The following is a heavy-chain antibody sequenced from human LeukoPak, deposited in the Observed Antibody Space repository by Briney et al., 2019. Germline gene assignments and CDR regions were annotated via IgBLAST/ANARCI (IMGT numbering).Heavy chain of an antibody. CDR1: GFTFTRYW. CDR2: LKPDGGEK. J-gene: IGHJ3*02. Sequence: PGGSLSLSCAASGFTFTRYWMSWVRQAPGKGLEWVANLKPDGGEKYYVDSVKGRFTISRDNAKNSLYLQMNSMRVEDTAVYCCARDGYSGSYYDIWGQGTMVTVSS. CDR3: ARDGYSGSYYDI. V-gene: IGHV3-7*04. D-gene: IGHD1-26*01.